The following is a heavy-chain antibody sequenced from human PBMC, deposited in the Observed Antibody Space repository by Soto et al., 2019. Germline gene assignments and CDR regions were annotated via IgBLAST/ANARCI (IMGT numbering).Heavy chain of an antibody. V-gene: IGHV1-2*04. CDR3: ARESGGTTATLDYYYFYMDV. Sequence: QVQLVQSGAEVKKPGASVRVSCKASGYSFSAYYIHWMRQAPGQGLGWMGWINPNSGGTKFAQKFQGWVTMTRDTSISTAYMELSRLKSDDPAVYFCARESGGTTATLDYYYFYMDVWGKGTTVTVSS. J-gene: IGHJ6*03. CDR2: INPNSGGT. CDR1: GYSFSAYY. D-gene: IGHD4-17*01.